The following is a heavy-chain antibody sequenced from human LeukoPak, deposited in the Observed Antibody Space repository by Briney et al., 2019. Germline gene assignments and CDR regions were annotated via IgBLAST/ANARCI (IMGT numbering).Heavy chain of an antibody. CDR1: GFTFSSYA. J-gene: IGHJ4*02. V-gene: IGHV3-30-3*01. Sequence: GGSLRLSCAASGFTFSSYAMHWVRQAPGKGLEWVAVISYDGSNKYYADSVKGRFTISRDNSKNTLYLQMNSLRAEDTAVYYCAREMVLYPGDRRFFDYWGQGTLVTVSS. D-gene: IGHD3-16*01. CDR3: AREMVLYPGDRRFFDY. CDR2: ISYDGSNK.